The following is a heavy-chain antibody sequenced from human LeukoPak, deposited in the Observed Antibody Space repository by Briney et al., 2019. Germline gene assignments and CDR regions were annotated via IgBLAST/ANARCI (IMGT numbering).Heavy chain of an antibody. CDR1: GGSISSYY. Sequence: PSETLSLTCTVSGGSISSYYWSWIRQPPGKGLEWIGYIYYSGSTNYNPSLKSRVTISVDTSKNQFSLKLSSVTAADTAVYYCARGRYYYDILTGVTKYYFDYWGQGTLVTVSS. J-gene: IGHJ4*02. D-gene: IGHD3-9*01. CDR2: IYYSGST. CDR3: ARGRYYYDILTGVTKYYFDY. V-gene: IGHV4-59*01.